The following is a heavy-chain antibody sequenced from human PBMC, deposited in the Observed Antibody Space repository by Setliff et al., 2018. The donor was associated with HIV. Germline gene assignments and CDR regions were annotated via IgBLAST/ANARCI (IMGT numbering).Heavy chain of an antibody. D-gene: IGHD1-26*01. CDR1: GDSMSGYY. CDR2: IHTSGST. J-gene: IGHJ3*02. V-gene: IGHV4-4*08. Sequence: SETLSLTCAVSGDSMSGYYWSWIRQSPGKKLEWIGYIHTSGSTNYNPSLKSRVTISVDTSKNQFSLKLSSVTAADTAVYYCARGPVWAPAAFDIWGQGTMVTVSS. CDR3: ARGPVWAPAAFDI.